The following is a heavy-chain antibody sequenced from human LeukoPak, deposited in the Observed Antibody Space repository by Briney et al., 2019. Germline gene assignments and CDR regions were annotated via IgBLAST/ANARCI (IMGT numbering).Heavy chain of an antibody. CDR1: GFSARTNF. D-gene: IGHD1-26*01. V-gene: IGHV3-74*01. CDR3: ARSRRRELLGTYFDY. CDR2: INSDGSST. J-gene: IGHJ4*02. Sequence: GGSLRLSCAVSGFSARTNFMSWVRQAPGKGLVWVSRINSDGSSTSYADSVKGRFTISRDNAKNTLYLQMNSLRAEDMAVYYCARSRRRELLGTYFDYWGQGTLVTVSS.